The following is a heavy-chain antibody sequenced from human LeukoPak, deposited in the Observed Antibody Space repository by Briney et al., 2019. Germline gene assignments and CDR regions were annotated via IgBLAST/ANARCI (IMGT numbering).Heavy chain of an antibody. Sequence: GGSLRLSCVVSGFTFKSYGMSWVRQAPGKGLEWVSAVNGDGSSTYYADSVKGRFTISRDNSKNTVYLQINSLRAEDTAMYYCAKRHPDAGVYDSWGQGALVTVSS. CDR2: VNGDGSST. V-gene: IGHV3-23*01. D-gene: IGHD3-10*01. CDR3: AKRHPDAGVYDS. J-gene: IGHJ4*02. CDR1: GFTFKSYG.